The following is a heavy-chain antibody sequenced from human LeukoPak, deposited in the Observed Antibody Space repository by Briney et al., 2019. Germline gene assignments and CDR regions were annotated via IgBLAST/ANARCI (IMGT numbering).Heavy chain of an antibody. D-gene: IGHD6-13*01. V-gene: IGHV3-33*06. CDR1: GFTFSSYG. CDR3: AKDFLAGSWYYFDY. J-gene: IGHJ4*02. CDR2: IWYDGSNK. Sequence: GGSLRLSCAAPGFTFSSYGMHWVRQAPGKGLEWVAVIWYDGSNKYYADSVKGRFTISRDNSKNTLYLQMNSLRAEDTAVYYCAKDFLAGSWYYFDYWGQGTLVTVSS.